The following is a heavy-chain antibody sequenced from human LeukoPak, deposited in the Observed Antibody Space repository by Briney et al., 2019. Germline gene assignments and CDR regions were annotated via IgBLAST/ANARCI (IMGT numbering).Heavy chain of an antibody. Sequence: PGGSLRLSCAASGFTFSSYAMSWVRQAPGKGLEWVSAISGSGGSTYYADSVKGRFTISRDNSKNTLYLQMNSLRAEDTAVYYCAKDRATVTTVFATDGKDVWGQGTTVTVSS. CDR3: AKDRATVTTVFATDGKDV. CDR2: ISGSGGST. CDR1: GFTFSSYA. V-gene: IGHV3-23*01. J-gene: IGHJ6*02. D-gene: IGHD4-11*01.